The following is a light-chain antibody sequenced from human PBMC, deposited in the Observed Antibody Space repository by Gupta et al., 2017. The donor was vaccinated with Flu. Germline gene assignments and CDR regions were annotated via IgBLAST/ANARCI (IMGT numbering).Light chain of an antibody. CDR2: SAS. Sequence: DTVITQSPDSIALSLCDRATITCKSRHSALYSSNHMNYLAWYQQNPGQPPKLHIYSASTRGSGVPDRVSGSGSGTDFTLASSKLHADAGSVYYCQQYYRAPLTFGEGTKVEIK. J-gene: IGKJ4*01. V-gene: IGKV4-1*01. CDR3: QQYYRAPLT. CDR1: HSALYSSNHMNY.